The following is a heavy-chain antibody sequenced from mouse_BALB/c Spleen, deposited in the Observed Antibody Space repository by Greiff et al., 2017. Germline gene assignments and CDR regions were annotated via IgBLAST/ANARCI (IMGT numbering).Heavy chain of an antibody. CDR3: ARGGYDVGPYAMDY. D-gene: IGHD2-14*01. CDR2: INSNGGST. Sequence: EVQRVESGGGLVQPGGSLKLSCAASGFTFSSYGMSWVRQTPDKRLALVATINSNGGSTYYPDSVKGRFTITRDNAKNTLYLQRSSLKSEDTAMYYCARGGYDVGPYAMDYWGQGTSVTVAA. J-gene: IGHJ4*01. CDR1: GFTFSSYG. V-gene: IGHV5-6-3*01.